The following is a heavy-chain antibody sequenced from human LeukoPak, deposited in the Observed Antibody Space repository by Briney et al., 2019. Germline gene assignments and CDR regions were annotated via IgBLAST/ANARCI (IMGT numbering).Heavy chain of an antibody. CDR1: GDSVSSNSAA. CDR3: AKNYGDSNWFDP. CDR2: TYYRSNWFN. D-gene: IGHD4-17*01. Sequence: SQPLSLTCAISGDSVSSNSAAWNWIRQSPSRGLEWLGRTYYRSNWFNDFALSVKSRITINPDTSKNQFSLQLNSVTPEDTAVYYCAKNYGDSNWFDPWGQGTLVTVSS. V-gene: IGHV6-1*01. J-gene: IGHJ5*02.